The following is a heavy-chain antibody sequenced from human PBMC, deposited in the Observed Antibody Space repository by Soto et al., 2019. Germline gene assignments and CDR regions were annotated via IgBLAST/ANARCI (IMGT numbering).Heavy chain of an antibody. D-gene: IGHD3-22*01. CDR1: GGSISSGGYS. Sequence: SETLSLTCAVSGGSISSGGYSWSCIRQPPGKGLEWIGYIYHSGSANYNPSLKSRVTISVHTSNSQFSLELSSVTAADTAVYYCARDRIDYYDSSGYNYFDYWGQGTLVTVSS. V-gene: IGHV4-30-2*01. CDR3: ARDRIDYYDSSGYNYFDY. CDR2: IYHSGSA. J-gene: IGHJ4*02.